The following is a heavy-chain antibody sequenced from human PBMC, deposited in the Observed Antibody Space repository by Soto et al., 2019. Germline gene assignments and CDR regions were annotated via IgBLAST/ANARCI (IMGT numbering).Heavy chain of an antibody. J-gene: IGHJ6*02. CDR3: VKGGGDYVYYGMDV. Sequence: EVQLVESGGGLVQPGRSLRLSCVASGFTFDDYAMHWVRQAPGKGLEWVSGISWNSGSIGYADSVKGRFTISRDNAKNSLYLQMNSLRDEDTALYYCVKGGGDYVYYGMDVWGQGTTVTVSS. V-gene: IGHV3-9*01. CDR1: GFTFDDYA. D-gene: IGHD4-17*01. CDR2: ISWNSGSI.